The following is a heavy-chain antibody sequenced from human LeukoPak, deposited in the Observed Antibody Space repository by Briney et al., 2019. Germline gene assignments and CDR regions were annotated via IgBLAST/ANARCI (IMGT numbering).Heavy chain of an antibody. V-gene: IGHV3-30*18. Sequence: GGSLRLSCEASGFTFSSYAINWVRQAPGKGLEWVAVISYDGSNKYYADSVKGRFTISRDNSKNTLYLQMNSLRAEDTAVYYCAKDVPSDLSSWFDPWGQGTLVTVSS. CDR2: ISYDGSNK. J-gene: IGHJ5*02. CDR3: AKDVPSDLSSWFDP. CDR1: GFTFSSYA. D-gene: IGHD3-16*02.